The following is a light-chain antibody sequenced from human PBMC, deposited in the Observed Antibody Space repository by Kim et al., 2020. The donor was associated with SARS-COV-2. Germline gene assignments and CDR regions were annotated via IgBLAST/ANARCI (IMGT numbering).Light chain of an antibody. V-gene: IGKV3-20*01. CDR3: QQYGGSPPIT. Sequence: PWEKTNYSYRTSQPIRPIKIAGYQQKHAQPPRLLMYFAATRATGVPDRFSGRGSETDFTLTISRLETEDFAVFYCQQYGGSPPITFGQGTRLEIK. CDR2: FAA. CDR1: QPIRPIK. J-gene: IGKJ5*01.